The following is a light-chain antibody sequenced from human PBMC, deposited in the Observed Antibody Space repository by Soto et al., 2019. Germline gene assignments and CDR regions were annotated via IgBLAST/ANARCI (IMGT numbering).Light chain of an antibody. V-gene: IGLV1-44*01. CDR2: GNH. CDR1: SSNIGSNT. J-gene: IGLJ3*02. CDR3: AAGDDSLNGWV. Sequence: SVLIQASSMSGTPGQRVTISCSGSSSNIGSNTVNWYQQVPGTAPKLLIYGNHERPSGVPDRFSGSKSGTSASLAISGLQSEDEAEYFCAAGDDSLNGWVFGGGTKLTVL.